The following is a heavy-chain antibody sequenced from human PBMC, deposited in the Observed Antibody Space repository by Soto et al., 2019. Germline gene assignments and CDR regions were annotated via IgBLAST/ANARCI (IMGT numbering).Heavy chain of an antibody. CDR1: GYTFTSYG. D-gene: IGHD6-13*01. CDR2: INAANGDT. V-gene: IGHV1-3*01. J-gene: IGHJ5*02. Sequence: ASVKVSCKASGYTFTSYGIHWVRQAPGQRLEWMGWINAANGDTKYSPKFQGRVTITRETSASTAYMELSSLRSEDTAVYYCVRRNVSATGIDWFDPWGQGTLVTVSS. CDR3: VRRNVSATGIDWFDP.